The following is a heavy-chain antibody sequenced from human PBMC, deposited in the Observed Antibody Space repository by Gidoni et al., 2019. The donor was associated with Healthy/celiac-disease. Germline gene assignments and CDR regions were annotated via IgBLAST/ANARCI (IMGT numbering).Heavy chain of an antibody. CDR1: GFTFGSYR. V-gene: IGHV3-48*02. CDR2: ISSSSSTI. Sequence: EVQLVESGGGWVQPGGSLRLSCAASGFTFGSYRMNWVRQAPGKGLDWFSYISSSSSTIYYADSVKGRFTISRDNAKNSLYLQMNSLRDEDTAVYYCARDSVLEGYYDSSGYPIDAFDIWGQGTMVTVSS. CDR3: ARDSVLEGYYDSSGYPIDAFDI. D-gene: IGHD3-22*01. J-gene: IGHJ3*02.